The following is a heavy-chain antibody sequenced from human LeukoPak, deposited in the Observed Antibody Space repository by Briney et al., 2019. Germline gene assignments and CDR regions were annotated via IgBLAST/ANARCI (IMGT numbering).Heavy chain of an antibody. CDR1: GGSISSSSYY. CDR3: ARNRDYDFWSGYYPEPFDY. J-gene: IGHJ4*02. CDR2: IYYSGST. Sequence: LETLSLTCTVPGGSISSSSYYWGWIRQPPGKGLEWIGSIYYSGSTYYNPSLKSRVTISVDTSKNQFSLKLSSVTAADTAVYYCARNRDYDFWSGYYPEPFDYWGQGTLVTVSS. V-gene: IGHV4-39*01. D-gene: IGHD3-3*01.